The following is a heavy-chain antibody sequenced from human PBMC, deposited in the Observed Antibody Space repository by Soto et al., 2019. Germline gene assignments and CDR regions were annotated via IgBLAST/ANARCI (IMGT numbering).Heavy chain of an antibody. V-gene: IGHV1-2*02. D-gene: IGHD3-10*01. Sequence: QVQLVQSGAEVKKPGASVKVSCKASGYTFTGYYMHWVRQAPGQGLEWMGWINPNSGGTNYAQKFQGRVTMTRDTSISTAYMELSRLRSDDTAVYYCARDRRYYGSGSPEKLDAFDIWGQGTMVTVSS. CDR2: INPNSGGT. CDR3: ARDRRYYGSGSPEKLDAFDI. J-gene: IGHJ3*02. CDR1: GYTFTGYY.